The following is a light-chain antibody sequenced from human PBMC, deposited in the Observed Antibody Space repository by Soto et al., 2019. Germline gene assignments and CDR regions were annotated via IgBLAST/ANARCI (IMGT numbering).Light chain of an antibody. Sequence: DIQMTQSPSSLSASVGDRVTITCRASQSISSYLNWYQQKPGKAPKLLIYAASSLQSGVPSRFSGSVPGTDFTLTISSLQPEDFATYYCQQSYSTPRTFGQGTKVDSK. J-gene: IGKJ1*01. CDR2: AAS. V-gene: IGKV1-39*01. CDR3: QQSYSTPRT. CDR1: QSISSY.